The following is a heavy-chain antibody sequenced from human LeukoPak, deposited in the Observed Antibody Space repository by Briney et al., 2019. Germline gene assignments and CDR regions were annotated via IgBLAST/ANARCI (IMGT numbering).Heavy chain of an antibody. CDR1: GGSINSGGYY. CDR2: IYYSGST. CDR3: ARRRGSGRLDY. D-gene: IGHD3-10*01. V-gene: IGHV4-61*08. J-gene: IGHJ4*02. Sequence: SETLSLTCTVSGGSINSGGYYWTWIRQPPGKGLEWIGYIYYSGSTNYNPSLKSRVTISVDTSKNQFSLKLSSVTAADTAVYYCARRRGSGRLDYWGQGTLVTVSS.